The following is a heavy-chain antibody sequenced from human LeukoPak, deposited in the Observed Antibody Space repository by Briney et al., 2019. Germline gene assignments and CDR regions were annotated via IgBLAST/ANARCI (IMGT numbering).Heavy chain of an antibody. CDR1: RFPFSSFA. CDR2: IYSNGAST. CDR3: ARDYPGNGWNGMDV. Sequence: QPGGSLRLSCAASRFPFSSFAMHWVRQAPGKGLEFVSSIYSNGASTYYANSVKGRFTISRDNSKNTLFLQMGSLRAKDTAVYYCARDYPGNGWNGMDVWGQGTTVTVSS. J-gene: IGHJ6*02. D-gene: IGHD4-23*01. V-gene: IGHV3-64*01.